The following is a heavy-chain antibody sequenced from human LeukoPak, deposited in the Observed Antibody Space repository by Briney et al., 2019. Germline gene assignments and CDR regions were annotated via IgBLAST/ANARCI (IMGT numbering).Heavy chain of an antibody. Sequence: ASVKVSCKASGYTFTSYYMHWVRQAPGQGLEWMGIINPSGGSTSYAQKFQGRVTMTRDMSTSTVYMELSGLRSEDTAVYYCARGWGGGKLGYYFDYWGQGTLVTVSS. D-gene: IGHD7-27*01. CDR2: INPSGGST. CDR3: ARGWGGGKLGYYFDY. J-gene: IGHJ4*02. V-gene: IGHV1-46*01. CDR1: GYTFTSYY.